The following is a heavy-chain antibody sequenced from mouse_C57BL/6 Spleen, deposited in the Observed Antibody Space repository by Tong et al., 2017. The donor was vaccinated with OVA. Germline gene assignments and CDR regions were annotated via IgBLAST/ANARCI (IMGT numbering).Heavy chain of an antibody. Sequence: VQLQESGPGLVAPSQSLSITCTVSGFSLTSYGVHWVRQPPGKGLEWLGVIWAGGSTNYNSALMSRLSISKDNSKSKVFLKMNSLQTDDTAMYYCARDPGTGYWYFDVWGAGTTVTVSS. CDR2: IWAGGST. J-gene: IGHJ1*01. V-gene: IGHV2-9*02. CDR3: ARDPGTGYWYFDV. CDR1: GFSLTSYG. D-gene: IGHD4-1*01.